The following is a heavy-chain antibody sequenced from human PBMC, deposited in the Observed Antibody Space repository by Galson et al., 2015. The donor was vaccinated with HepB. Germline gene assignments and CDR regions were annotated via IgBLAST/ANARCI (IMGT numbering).Heavy chain of an antibody. J-gene: IGHJ6*02. D-gene: IGHD3-10*01. CDR3: ARDLGDGTYGSGSYGYYYYGMDV. CDR1: GDSVSSNSAA. CDR2: TYYRSKWYN. V-gene: IGHV6-1*01. Sequence: CAISGDSVSSNSAAWNWIRQSPSRGLEWLGRTYYRSKWYNDYAVSVKSRITINPDTSKNQFSLQLNSVTPEDTAVYYCARDLGDGTYGSGSYGYYYYGMDVWGQGTTVTVSS.